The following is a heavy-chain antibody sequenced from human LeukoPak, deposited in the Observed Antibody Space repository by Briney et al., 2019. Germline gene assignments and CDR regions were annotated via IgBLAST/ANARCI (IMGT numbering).Heavy chain of an antibody. V-gene: IGHV3-53*01. CDR1: GFTVGTNY. J-gene: IGHJ3*02. Sequence: GGSLRLSCAASGFTVGTNYMSWVRQAPGKGLEWVSVIYSGGSTYYADSVKGRFTISRDNSKNTLYLQMNSLRAEDTAVYYCARDLWGIVGVRGHAFDIWGQGTMVTVSS. CDR2: IYSGGST. CDR3: ARDLWGIVGVRGHAFDI. D-gene: IGHD1-26*01.